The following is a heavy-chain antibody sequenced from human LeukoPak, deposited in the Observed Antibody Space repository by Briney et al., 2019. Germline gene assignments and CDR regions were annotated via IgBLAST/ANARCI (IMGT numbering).Heavy chain of an antibody. D-gene: IGHD2-2*01. J-gene: IGHJ4*02. Sequence: AASVKVSCKASGYTFTGYYMHWVRQAPGQGLEWMGWINPNSGGTNYAQRFQGRVTMTRDTSISTAYMELSRLRSDDTAVYYCARDVGYCSSTSCRDYWGQGTLVTVSS. CDR3: ARDVGYCSSTSCRDY. V-gene: IGHV1-2*02. CDR2: INPNSGGT. CDR1: GYTFTGYY.